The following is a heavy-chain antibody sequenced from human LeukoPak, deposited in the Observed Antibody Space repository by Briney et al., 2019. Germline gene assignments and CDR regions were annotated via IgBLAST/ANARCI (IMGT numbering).Heavy chain of an antibody. CDR1: GYTFTSYG. Sequence: WASVKVSCKASGYTFTSYGISWVRQAPGQGLEWMGWISAYNGNTNYAQKLQGRVTTTTDTSTSTAYMELRSLRSDDTAVYYCASLGRADHDAFDIWGQGTMVTVSS. J-gene: IGHJ3*02. D-gene: IGHD1-26*01. CDR2: ISAYNGNT. CDR3: ASLGRADHDAFDI. V-gene: IGHV1-18*01.